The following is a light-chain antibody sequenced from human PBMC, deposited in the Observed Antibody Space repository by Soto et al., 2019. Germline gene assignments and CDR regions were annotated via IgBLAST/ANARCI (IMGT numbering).Light chain of an antibody. CDR3: HQRSNWPPLS. V-gene: IGKV3-11*02. CDR2: DAS. Sequence: EIVVTQSPATLSLSPGERATLSCRTSQSVGSYLAWYQKKPGKAPRLLIYDASNRATGIPARFSGSGSGRDFTLTISSLEHEDVVAYYCHQRSNWPPLSFGGGTKVEIK. J-gene: IGKJ4*01. CDR1: QSVGSY.